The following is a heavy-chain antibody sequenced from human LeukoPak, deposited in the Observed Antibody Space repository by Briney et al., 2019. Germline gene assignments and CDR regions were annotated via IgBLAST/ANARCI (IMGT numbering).Heavy chain of an antibody. CDR2: IGGRGGGT. CDR1: GFTFSNYA. V-gene: IGHV3-23*01. Sequence: GGSLRLSCAASGFTFSNYAMSWVRQAPGKGLEWASAIGGRGGGTYYADSVKGRFTVSRDDSKNTLYLQMNSLRAEDTAVYYCAKWGDYDILTGYYDSDYWGQGTLVTVSS. J-gene: IGHJ4*02. CDR3: AKWGDYDILTGYYDSDY. D-gene: IGHD3-9*01.